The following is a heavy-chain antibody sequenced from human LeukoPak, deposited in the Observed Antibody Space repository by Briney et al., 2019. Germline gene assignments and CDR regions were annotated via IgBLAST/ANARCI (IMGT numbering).Heavy chain of an antibody. Sequence: PGGSLRLSCAASGLTFSGSAVHWVRQASGKGLEWVGRIRSKDKNYATAYAASVKGRFTISRDDSKNTAYLQMNSLKTEDTAVYYCGSCYVGPGDYYYYMDVWGKGTTVTVSS. CDR3: GSCYVGPGDYYYYMDV. CDR1: GLTFSGSA. J-gene: IGHJ6*03. D-gene: IGHD2-15*01. CDR2: IRSKDKNYAT. V-gene: IGHV3-73*01.